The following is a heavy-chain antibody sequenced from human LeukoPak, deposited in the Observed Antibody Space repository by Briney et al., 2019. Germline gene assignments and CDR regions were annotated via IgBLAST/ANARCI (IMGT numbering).Heavy chain of an antibody. CDR1: VGTFSSYA. CDR2: IIPILGIA. V-gene: IGHV1-69*04. Sequence: GASVKVSCKASVGTFSSYAISWVREAPGQGLECMGRIIPILGIANYAHKFQGRVKITADKSTSTAYMELSSLRSEDTAVYYCARGDSSGYYYYWGQGTLVTVSS. J-gene: IGHJ4*02. CDR3: ARGDSSGYYYY. D-gene: IGHD3-22*01.